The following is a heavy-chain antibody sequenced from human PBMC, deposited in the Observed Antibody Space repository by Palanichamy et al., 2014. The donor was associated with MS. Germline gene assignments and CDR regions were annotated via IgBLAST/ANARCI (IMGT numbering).Heavy chain of an antibody. Sequence: QVQLVESGGGVVQPGRSLRLSCAASGFTFSTYGMHWVRQAPGKGLEWVAVTSYDGINKYYADSVKGRFTISRDNSKNTLYLQMNSLRAEDTAVYYCAKGGRNIVVVRDARIGAFDIWGQGTMVTVSS. J-gene: IGHJ3*02. CDR2: TSYDGINK. CDR3: AKGGRNIVVVRDARIGAFDI. D-gene: IGHD2-2*01. V-gene: IGHV3-30*18. CDR1: GFTFSTYG.